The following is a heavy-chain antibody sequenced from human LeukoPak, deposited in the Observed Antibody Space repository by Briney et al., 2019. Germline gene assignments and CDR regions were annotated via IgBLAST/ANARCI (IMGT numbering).Heavy chain of an antibody. D-gene: IGHD3-22*01. CDR3: ARGENYYDSSGGLGY. J-gene: IGHJ4*02. CDR1: GGSISSYY. V-gene: IGHV4-59*12. CDR2: IYYSGST. Sequence: PSETLSLTCTVSGGSISSYYWSWIRQPPGKGLEWIGYIYYSGSTNYNPSLKSRVTISVDTSKNQFSLKLSSVTAADTAVYYCARGENYYDSSGGLGYWGQGTLVTVSS.